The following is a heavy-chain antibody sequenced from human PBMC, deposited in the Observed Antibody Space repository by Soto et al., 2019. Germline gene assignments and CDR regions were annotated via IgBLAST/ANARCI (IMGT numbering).Heavy chain of an antibody. Sequence: QVQLVQSGAEVKKPGSSVQVSCKASGGTFSSYAISWVRQAPGQGLEWMGGIIPIFGTANYAQKFQGRVTITADEYTSTAYKELSSLSSENMAVYYCARVRAGSGYYYYGMDVWGQGTTVTVSS. V-gene: IGHV1-69*01. D-gene: IGHD6-13*01. J-gene: IGHJ6*02. CDR3: ARVRAGSGYYYYGMDV. CDR1: GGTFSSYA. CDR2: IIPIFGTA.